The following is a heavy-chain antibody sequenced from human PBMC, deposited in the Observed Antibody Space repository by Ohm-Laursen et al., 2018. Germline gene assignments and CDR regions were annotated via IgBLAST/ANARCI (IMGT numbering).Heavy chain of an antibody. Sequence: SLRLSCSASGFTFSSYAMSWVRQAPGKGLEWVSSITATGGSTYYADSVKGRFTISRDNSENTVYLQMNTLRAEDTAVYYCAKGWGILGYFDYWGQGSLVTVSS. CDR1: GFTFSSYA. D-gene: IGHD2/OR15-2a*01. CDR3: AKGWGILGYFDY. CDR2: ITATGGST. J-gene: IGHJ4*02. V-gene: IGHV3-23*01.